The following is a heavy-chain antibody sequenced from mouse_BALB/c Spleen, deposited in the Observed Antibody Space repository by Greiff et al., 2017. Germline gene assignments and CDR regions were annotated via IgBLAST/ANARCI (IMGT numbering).Heavy chain of an antibody. V-gene: IGHV5-6*01. D-gene: IGHD2-14*01. Sequence: EVKLMESGGDLVKPGGSLKLSCAASGFTFSSYGMSWVRQTPDKRLEWVATISSGGSYTYYPDSVKGRFTISRDNAKNTLYLQMSSLKSEDTAMYYCARHYRYFDYWGQGTTLTVSS. CDR1: GFTFSSYG. CDR2: ISSGGSYT. J-gene: IGHJ2*01. CDR3: ARHYRYFDY.